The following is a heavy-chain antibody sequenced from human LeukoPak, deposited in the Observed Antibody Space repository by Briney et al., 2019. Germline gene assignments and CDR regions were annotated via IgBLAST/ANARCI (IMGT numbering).Heavy chain of an antibody. V-gene: IGHV1-18*01. CDR2: ISAYNGNT. CDR3: ARVSRLGYWFDP. D-gene: IGHD3-16*01. CDR1: GHTFTSYG. J-gene: IGHJ5*02. Sequence: RASVKVSCKASGHTFTSYGISWVRQAPGQGLEWMGWISAYNGNTNYAQKLQGRVTMTTDTPTSTAYMELRSLRSDDTAVYYCARVSRLGYWFDPWGQGTLVTVSS.